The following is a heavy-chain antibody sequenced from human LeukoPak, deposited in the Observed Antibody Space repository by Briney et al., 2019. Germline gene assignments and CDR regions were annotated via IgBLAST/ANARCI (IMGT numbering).Heavy chain of an antibody. D-gene: IGHD6-19*01. CDR3: ARVPISSGWSSGQSYYFDY. Sequence: ASVKVSCKASVYTFTGYYMHWVRQAPGQGLEWMGWINPNSGGTNYAQKFQGRVTMTRDTSISTAYMELSRLRSDDTAVYYCARVPISSGWSSGQSYYFDYWGQGTLVTVSS. CDR1: VYTFTGYY. CDR2: INPNSGGT. V-gene: IGHV1-2*02. J-gene: IGHJ4*02.